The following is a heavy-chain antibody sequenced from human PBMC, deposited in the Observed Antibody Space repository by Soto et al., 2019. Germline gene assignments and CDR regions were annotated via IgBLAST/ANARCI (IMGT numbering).Heavy chain of an antibody. CDR3: TIVRVADSALDH. D-gene: IGHD3-10*01. CDR2: MSYDGSDT. CDR1: GFIFSNHG. J-gene: IGHJ4*02. V-gene: IGHV3-30*03. Sequence: QVQLVESGGGVVQPGRSLRLSCVGSGFIFSNHGMHWVRQPPGKGLEWVAFMSYDGSDTLYAHSVKGRFTISRDNSKNTLFLHMSNLRAEDTAMYYCTIVRVADSALDHWGQGTLVTVSS.